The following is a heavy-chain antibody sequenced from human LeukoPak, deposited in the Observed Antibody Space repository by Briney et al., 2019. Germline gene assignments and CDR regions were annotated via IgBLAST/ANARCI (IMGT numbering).Heavy chain of an antibody. V-gene: IGHV3-30*03. D-gene: IGHD3-10*01. CDR1: GFSFSSYG. CDR3: GGSMVRGDYYYGMDV. CDR2: ISYDGSNK. J-gene: IGHJ6*02. Sequence: PGGSLRLSCAASGFSFSSYGMHWVRQAPGKGLEWVALISYDGSNKYYEDSVKGRFTISRDNSKNTLYLQMNSLRAEDTAVYYCGGSMVRGDYYYGMDVWGQGTTVTVSS.